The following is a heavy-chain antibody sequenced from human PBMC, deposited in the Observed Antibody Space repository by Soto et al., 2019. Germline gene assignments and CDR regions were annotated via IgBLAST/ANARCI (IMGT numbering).Heavy chain of an antibody. D-gene: IGHD3-22*01. V-gene: IGHV3-33*01. CDR2: IWYDGSNK. J-gene: IGHJ4*02. Sequence: QVQLVESGGGVVQPGRSLRLSCAASGFTFSSYGMHWVRQAPGKGLEWVAVIWYDGSNKYYADSVKVRFTISRDNSKNTLYLQMNSLRAEDTAVYYCARANDSSGYYYDYFDYWGQGTLVTVSS. CDR1: GFTFSSYG. CDR3: ARANDSSGYYYDYFDY.